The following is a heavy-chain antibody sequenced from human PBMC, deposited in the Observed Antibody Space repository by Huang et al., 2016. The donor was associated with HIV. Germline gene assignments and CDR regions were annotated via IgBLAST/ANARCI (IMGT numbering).Heavy chain of an antibody. Sequence: EVQLVQSGAEVKKPGESLNISCKASGYSFDIYWLGWVRQMPGKGLEWRGNIYPGDSYARYRPSLQGQVTFSADKSTRTAYLQWSSLKASDTAMYYCAKLRRRDYSGSDAFDVWGQGTMVTVSS. D-gene: IGHD4-4*01. V-gene: IGHV5-51*01. J-gene: IGHJ3*01. CDR2: IYPGDSYA. CDR3: AKLRRRDYSGSDAFDV. CDR1: GYSFDIYW.